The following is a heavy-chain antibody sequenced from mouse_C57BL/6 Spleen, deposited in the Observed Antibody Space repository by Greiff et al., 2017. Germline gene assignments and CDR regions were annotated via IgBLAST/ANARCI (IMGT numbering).Heavy chain of an antibody. CDR2: IDPSDSYT. D-gene: IGHD2-4*01. V-gene: IGHV1-69*01. Sequence: VQLQQPGAELVMPGASVKLSCKASGYTFTSYWMHWVKQRPGRGLEWIGEIDPSDSYTNYNQKFKGKSTLTVDKASSTAYMQLSSLTSEDSAVYYCARSYDYPWFAYWGQDTLVTVSA. J-gene: IGHJ3*01. CDR1: GYTFTSYW. CDR3: ARSYDYPWFAY.